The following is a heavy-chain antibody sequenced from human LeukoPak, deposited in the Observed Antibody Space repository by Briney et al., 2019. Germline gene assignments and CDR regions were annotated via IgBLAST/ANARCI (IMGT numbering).Heavy chain of an antibody. Sequence: GGSLRLSCAACGFTFSSYDMHWVRQTTGKGLEWVSPIGAAGDTYYPGSVKGQFTISRENAKNSLFLQMNSLRAEDTAVYYCAKGYSSGWSEGFLDYWGQGTLVTVSS. V-gene: IGHV3-13*03. D-gene: IGHD6-19*01. J-gene: IGHJ4*02. CDR3: AKGYSSGWSEGFLDY. CDR2: IGAAGDT. CDR1: GFTFSSYD.